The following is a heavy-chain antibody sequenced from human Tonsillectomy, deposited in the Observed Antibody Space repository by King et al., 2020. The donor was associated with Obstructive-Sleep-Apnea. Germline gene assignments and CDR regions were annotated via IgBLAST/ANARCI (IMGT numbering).Heavy chain of an antibody. J-gene: IGHJ6*02. V-gene: IGHV3-48*01. CDR1: GFTFSSYS. D-gene: IGHD3-10*01. CDR2: ISKSSGTI. Sequence: VQLVESGGGLVQPGGSLRLSCAASGFTFSSYSMNWVRQATGKGLEWISYISKSSGTIYYADSVQGRFTISRDNAKNSLYLQMSSLRGEDPAVYYCAGGGTGSYMDNGMAVWGQGTAVTVSS. CDR3: AGGGTGSYMDNGMAV.